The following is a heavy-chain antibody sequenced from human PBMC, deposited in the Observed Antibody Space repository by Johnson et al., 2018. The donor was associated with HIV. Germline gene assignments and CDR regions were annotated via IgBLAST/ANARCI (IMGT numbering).Heavy chain of an antibody. CDR3: GRDREGLRQWLARGFGAFNI. V-gene: IGHV3-66*02. J-gene: IGHJ3*02. CDR2: IYSGGST. Sequence: VQLVESGGGLVQPGGSLRLSCAASGFTVSSNYMSWVRQAPGKGLEWVSVIYSGGSTYYADSVKGRFTISRDNSKNTLYLQMNSLRVEDTAVYYCGRDREGLRQWLARGFGAFNIWGQGAMLTVSS. CDR1: GFTVSSNY. D-gene: IGHD6-19*01.